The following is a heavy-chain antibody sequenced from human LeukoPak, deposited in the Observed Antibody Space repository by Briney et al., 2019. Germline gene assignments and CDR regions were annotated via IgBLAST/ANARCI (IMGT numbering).Heavy chain of an antibody. Sequence: PGGSLRLSCAASGFTFSSYAMHWVRQAPGKGLEWVAVISYDGSNKYYADPVKGRFTISRDNSKNTLYLQMNSLRAEDTAVYYCARVVGLYYYYGMDVWGQGTTVTVSS. CDR1: GFTFSSYA. CDR3: ARVVGLYYYYGMDV. J-gene: IGHJ6*02. D-gene: IGHD2-2*01. V-gene: IGHV3-30*04. CDR2: ISYDGSNK.